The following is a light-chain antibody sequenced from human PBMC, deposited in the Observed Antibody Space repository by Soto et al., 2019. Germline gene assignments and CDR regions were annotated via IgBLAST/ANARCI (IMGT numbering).Light chain of an antibody. V-gene: IGKV3-20*01. CDR2: GAS. CDR1: QSVSNNY. CDR3: QQSYSTPLT. Sequence: VLTQSPGTLALSPGERATLSCRASQSVSNNYLAWYQQKPGQAPRLLIYGASNRATGIPDRFSGSGSGTDFTLTISSLQPEDFATYYCQQSYSTPLTFGQGTRLEIK. J-gene: IGKJ5*01.